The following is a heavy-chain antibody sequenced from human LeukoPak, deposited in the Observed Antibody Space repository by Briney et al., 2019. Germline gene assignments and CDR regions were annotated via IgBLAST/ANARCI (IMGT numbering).Heavy chain of an antibody. J-gene: IGHJ4*02. CDR2: ISTYNGNT. CDR1: GYTFTSYG. V-gene: IGHV1-18*01. D-gene: IGHD5-18*01. CDR3: ARVVQLWSPFDY. Sequence: ASVKVSCKASGYTFTSYGISWVRQAPGQGLEWMGWISTYNGNTNYAQKLQGRVTMTTDTSTSTAYMELRSLRSDDTAVYYCARVVQLWSPFDYWGQGTLVTVSS.